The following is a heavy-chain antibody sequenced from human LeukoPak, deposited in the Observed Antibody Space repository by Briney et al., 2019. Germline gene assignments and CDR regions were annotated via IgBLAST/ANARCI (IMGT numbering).Heavy chain of an antibody. V-gene: IGHV1-2*02. J-gene: IGHJ6*02. CDR2: INPNSGGT. CDR3: ARGLTMIKRARRYGMDV. D-gene: IGHD3-22*01. CDR1: GYTFTGYY. Sequence: ASVKVSCKASGYTFTGYYMHWVRQAPGQGLEWMGWINPNSGGTNYAQKFQGRVTMTRDTSISTAYMELSSLRSEDTAVYYCARGLTMIKRARRYGMDVWGQGTTVTVSS.